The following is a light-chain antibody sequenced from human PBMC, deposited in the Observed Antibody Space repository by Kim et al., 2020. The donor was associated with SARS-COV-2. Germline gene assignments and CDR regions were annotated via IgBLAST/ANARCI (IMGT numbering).Light chain of an antibody. Sequence: GQRVTISCSGTRSNVGSNTVSWYQQLPGAAPKLLIYNNDRRPSGVPDRFSGSKSGNSASLAISGLQSEDEADFYCASGDDSLNGILFGGGTQLTVL. J-gene: IGLJ3*02. CDR3: ASGDDSLNGIL. CDR2: NND. CDR1: RSNVGSNT. V-gene: IGLV1-44*01.